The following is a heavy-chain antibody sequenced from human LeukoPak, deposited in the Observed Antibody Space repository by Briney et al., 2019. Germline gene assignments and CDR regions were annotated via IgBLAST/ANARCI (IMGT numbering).Heavy chain of an antibody. J-gene: IGHJ4*02. D-gene: IGHD3-10*02. CDR3: ARAGELTLFGVDY. CDR2: IYYSGST. CDR1: GGSISSYY. Sequence: PSETLSLTCTVSGGSISSYYWSWIRQPPGKGLEWIGYIYYSGSTNYNPSLKSRVTISVDTSKNQFSLKLSSVTAADTAVYYCARAGELTLFGVDYWGQGNLGNVS. V-gene: IGHV4-59*01.